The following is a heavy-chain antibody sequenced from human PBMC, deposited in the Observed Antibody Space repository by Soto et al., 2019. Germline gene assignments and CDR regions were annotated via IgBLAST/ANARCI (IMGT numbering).Heavy chain of an antibody. V-gene: IGHV3-11*01. J-gene: IGHJ5*02. Sequence: PGGFLRLSCAASGFTFSDYYMSWIRQAPGKGLEWVSYISSSGSTIYYADSVKGRFTISRGNAKNSLYLQMNSLRAEDTAVYYCARGKVVAATPDWFDPWGREPWSPSPQ. CDR3: ARGKVVAATPDWFDP. CDR2: ISSSGSTI. D-gene: IGHD2-15*01. CDR1: GFTFSDYY.